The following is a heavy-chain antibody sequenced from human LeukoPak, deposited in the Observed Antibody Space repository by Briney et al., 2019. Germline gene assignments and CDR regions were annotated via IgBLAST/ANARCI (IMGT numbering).Heavy chain of an antibody. D-gene: IGHD2-8*01. Sequence: GGSLRLSCAASGFTFSSNAMSWVRQAPGKGLEWVSAISGSGGSTYHAESVKGRFTISRDNSKNTLYMQMNSLRADDTAVYYCAKMGVYCTNGVCYSDYWGQGTLVTVSS. CDR2: ISGSGGST. CDR3: AKMGVYCTNGVCYSDY. V-gene: IGHV3-23*01. J-gene: IGHJ4*02. CDR1: GFTFSSNA.